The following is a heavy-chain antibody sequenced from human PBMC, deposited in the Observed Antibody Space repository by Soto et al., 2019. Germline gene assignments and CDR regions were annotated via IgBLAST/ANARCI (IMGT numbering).Heavy chain of an antibody. Sequence: SVKVSCKASGFTFTSSAVQWVRQARGQRLEWIGWIVVGSGNTNYAQKFQERVTITRDTSTSTAYMELSSLRSEDTAVYYCATLGYCSSTSCYDAFDIWGQGKMVTVSS. V-gene: IGHV1-58*01. CDR3: ATLGYCSSTSCYDAFDI. J-gene: IGHJ3*02. CDR2: IVVGSGNT. CDR1: GFTFTSSA. D-gene: IGHD2-2*01.